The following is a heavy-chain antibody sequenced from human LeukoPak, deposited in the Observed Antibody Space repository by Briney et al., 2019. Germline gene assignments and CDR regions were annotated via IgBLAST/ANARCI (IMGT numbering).Heavy chain of an antibody. CDR3: ARDADTSGHYSYFDY. J-gene: IGHJ4*02. CDR2: VWYDGSKN. CDR1: GFTFSHYG. D-gene: IGHD6-25*01. V-gene: IGHV3-33*01. Sequence: PGGSLRLSCAGSGFTFSHYGMNWVRQAPGKGLEWVAGVWYDGSKNLYGDSVKGRFTISRDNSKDMFTLQMDSLRDDDTAVYYCARDADTSGHYSYFDYWGQGALVVVSS.